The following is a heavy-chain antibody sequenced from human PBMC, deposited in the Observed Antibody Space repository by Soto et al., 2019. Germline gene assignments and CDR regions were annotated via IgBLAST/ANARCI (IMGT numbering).Heavy chain of an antibody. CDR3: ARGKNYYDMPYGMDV. Sequence: KTXETLSLPCAVYGGSLIGYYWSWIRQPPGKGLEWIGEINHSGSTNYNPSLKSRVTISVDTSKNQFSLKLSSVTAADTAVYYCARGKNYYDMPYGMDVWGQGTTVTVSS. V-gene: IGHV4-34*01. D-gene: IGHD3-3*01. CDR2: INHSGST. CDR1: GGSLIGYY. J-gene: IGHJ6*02.